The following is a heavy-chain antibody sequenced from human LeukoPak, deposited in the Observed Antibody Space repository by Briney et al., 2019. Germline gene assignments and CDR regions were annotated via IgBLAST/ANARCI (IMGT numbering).Heavy chain of an antibody. D-gene: IGHD4-11*01. J-gene: IGHJ6*02. Sequence: PGGSLRLSCAASGFTVSSNYMSWVRQAPGKGLEWVSVIYSGGSTYYADPVKGRFTISRDNSKNTLYLQMNSLRAEDTAVYYCARGLTSGYSNYGDYGMDVWGQGTRSPSP. CDR3: ARGLTSGYSNYGDYGMDV. V-gene: IGHV3-66*01. CDR2: IYSGGST. CDR1: GFTVSSNY.